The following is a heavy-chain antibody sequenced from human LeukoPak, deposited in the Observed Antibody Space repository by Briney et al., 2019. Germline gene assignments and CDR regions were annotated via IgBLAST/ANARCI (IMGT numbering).Heavy chain of an antibody. Sequence: GGTLRLSCAASGFTFSGFAMSWIRQAPGKGLEWVSSISRSGESTFYADSVRGRFTISRDNSKNTESLQMESLRAEDTALYYCAKDYAVGSIDYWGQGTLVTVSS. J-gene: IGHJ4*02. CDR2: ISRSGEST. CDR3: AKDYAVGSIDY. D-gene: IGHD3-16*01. CDR1: GFTFSGFA. V-gene: IGHV3-23*01.